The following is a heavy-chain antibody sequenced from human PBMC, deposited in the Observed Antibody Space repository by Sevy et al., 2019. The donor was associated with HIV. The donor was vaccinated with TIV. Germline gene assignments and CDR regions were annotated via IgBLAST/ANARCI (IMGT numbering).Heavy chain of an antibody. V-gene: IGHV3-7*01. Sequence: GGSLRLSCAASGFTFTTYWMIWIRQAPGKGLEWVANINRDGTQKYYADSLKDRFTISRDNAENSLYLQMDSLRAEDTALYYCARDGGCSSTSCLLYFDYWGQGTLVTVSS. J-gene: IGHJ4*02. CDR2: INRDGTQK. CDR1: GFTFTTYW. CDR3: ARDGGCSSTSCLLYFDY. D-gene: IGHD2-2*01.